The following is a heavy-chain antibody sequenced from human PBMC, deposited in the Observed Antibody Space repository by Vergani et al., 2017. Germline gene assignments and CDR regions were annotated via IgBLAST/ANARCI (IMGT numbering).Heavy chain of an antibody. J-gene: IGHJ4*02. CDR3: AKEPEYYYDSSGYYYD. CDR2: ISGSGGST. V-gene: IGHV3-23*01. D-gene: IGHD3-22*01. CDR1: RFSFSSYA. Sequence: EVQLLESGGGLVQPGGSLRLSCAASRFSFSSYAMSWVRQAPGKGLEWVSAISGSGGSTYYADSVKGRFTISRDNSKNTLYLQMNSLRAEDTAVYYCAKEPEYYYDSSGYYYDWGQGTLVTVSS.